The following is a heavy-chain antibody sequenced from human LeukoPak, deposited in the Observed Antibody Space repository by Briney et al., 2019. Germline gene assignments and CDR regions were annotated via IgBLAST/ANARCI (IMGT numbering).Heavy chain of an antibody. CDR2: IYPGDSDT. CDR3: ARSGYWGNDAFDI. J-gene: IGHJ3*02. CDR1: EYRFTSYW. V-gene: IGHV5-51*01. Sequence: GESLKISCKASEYRFTSYWVAWVRQMPGKGLEWMGIIYPGDSDTRYSPSFQGQVTISADKSISTAYLQWSSLKASDTAMYYCARSGYWGNDAFDIWGQGTMVTVSS. D-gene: IGHD3-3*01.